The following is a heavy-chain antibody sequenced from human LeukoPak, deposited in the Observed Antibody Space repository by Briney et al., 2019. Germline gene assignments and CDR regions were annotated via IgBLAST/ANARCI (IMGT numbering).Heavy chain of an antibody. D-gene: IGHD5-24*01. Sequence: GGSLRLSCTASGFTFRTYAMNWVRQAPGKGLEWLSGISGSGNGTYIISRDNSKNTVYLQMNSLTVEDTATYYCAKRTMSAFDSWGQGTLLIVSS. CDR3: AKRTMSAFDS. CDR1: GFTFRTYA. CDR2: ISGSGNGT. V-gene: IGHV3-23*01. J-gene: IGHJ4*02.